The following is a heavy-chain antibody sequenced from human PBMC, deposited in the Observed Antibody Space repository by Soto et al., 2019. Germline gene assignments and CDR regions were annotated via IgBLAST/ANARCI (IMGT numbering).Heavy chain of an antibody. CDR3: PTSYDSSGYDY. J-gene: IGHJ4*02. D-gene: IGHD3-22*01. V-gene: IGHV3-23*01. CDR1: GFTFSSYA. CDR2: LSGSGIST. Sequence: GGSLILSCAASGFTFSSYAMSWVRQAPGKGLEWVSALSGSGISTYYADTVKGRFTISRDNSRNTLYLQMNSLRAEDTAVYYCPTSYDSSGYDYWGKGPLAIVSS.